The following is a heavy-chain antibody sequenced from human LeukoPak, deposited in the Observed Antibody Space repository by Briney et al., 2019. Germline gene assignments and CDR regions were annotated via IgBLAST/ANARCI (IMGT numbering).Heavy chain of an antibody. CDR3: ARGLPRYCSSTSCYTGYYYGMDV. D-gene: IGHD2-2*02. CDR2: IYYSGST. V-gene: IGHV4-39*01. J-gene: IGHJ6*02. CDR1: GGSISSSSYY. Sequence: SETLSLTCTVSGGSISSSSYYWGWIRQPPGKGLEWIGSIYYSGSTYYNPSLKSRVTISVDTSKNQFSLKLSSVTAADTAVYYCARGLPRYCSSTSCYTGYYYGMDVWGQGTTVTVSS.